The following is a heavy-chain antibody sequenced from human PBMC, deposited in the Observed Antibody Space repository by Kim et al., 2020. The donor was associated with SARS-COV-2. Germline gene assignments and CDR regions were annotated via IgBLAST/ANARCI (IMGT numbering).Heavy chain of an antibody. J-gene: IGHJ4*02. CDR3: ASTKYSKLTYFDY. Sequence: YAQRLQGRVTMTTDTSTSTAYMELRSLRSDDTAVYYCASTKYSKLTYFDYWGQGTLVTVSS. V-gene: IGHV1-18*01. D-gene: IGHD4-4*01.